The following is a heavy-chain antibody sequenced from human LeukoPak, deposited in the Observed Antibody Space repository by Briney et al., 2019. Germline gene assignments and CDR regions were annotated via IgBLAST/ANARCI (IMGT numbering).Heavy chain of an antibody. J-gene: IGHJ6*03. CDR2: MNPNSGNT. V-gene: IGHV1-8*03. Sequence: GASVKVSCKASGYTFTSYDINWVRQATGQGLEWMGWMNPNSGNTGYAQKFQGRVTITRNTSISTAYMELSSLRSEDTAVYYCARGGIPGVVPEKYYYYYMDVWGKGTTVTVSS. CDR3: ARGGIPGVVPEKYYYYYMDV. D-gene: IGHD2-2*01. CDR1: GYTFTSYD.